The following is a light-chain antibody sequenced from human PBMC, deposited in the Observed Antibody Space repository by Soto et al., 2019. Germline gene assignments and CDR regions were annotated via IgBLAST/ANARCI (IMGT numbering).Light chain of an antibody. J-gene: IGKJ1*01. CDR1: QSVSSN. CDR3: QQYNNWPPWT. V-gene: IGKV3-15*01. CDR2: GAS. Sequence: EIGMTQSPATLSVSPGERATVSCRASQSVSSNLAWYQQKPGQAPRLLIYGASTRATGIPARFSGSGSGTEFTLTISSLQSEDFAVYYCQQYNNWPPWTFGQGTKVDI.